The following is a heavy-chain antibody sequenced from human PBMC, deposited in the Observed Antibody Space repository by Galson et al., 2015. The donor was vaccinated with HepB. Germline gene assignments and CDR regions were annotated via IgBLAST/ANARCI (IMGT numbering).Heavy chain of an antibody. CDR2: TYYRSKWYN. CDR3: ARDDYDFWSGYPGGNWFNP. D-gene: IGHD3-3*01. CDR1: GDSVSSNSAA. V-gene: IGHV6-1*01. J-gene: IGHJ5*01. Sequence: CAISGDSVSSNSAAWNWIRQSPSRGLEWLGRTYYRSKWYNDYAVSVKSRITINPDTSKNQFSLQLNSVTPEDTAVYYCARDDYDFWSGYPGGNWFNPWGQGTLVTVSS.